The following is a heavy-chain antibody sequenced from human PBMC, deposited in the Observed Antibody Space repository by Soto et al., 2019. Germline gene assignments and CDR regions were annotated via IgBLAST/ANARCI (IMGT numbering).Heavy chain of an antibody. J-gene: IGHJ4*02. CDR1: GGSISSGGYY. CDR2: IYYSGST. V-gene: IGHV4-31*03. D-gene: IGHD2-2*01. CDR3: ARDWANDIVVVPAVLNFDY. Sequence: QVQLQESGPGLVKPSQTLSLTCTVSGGSISSGGYYWSWIRQHPGKGLEWIGYIYYSGSTYYNPSLKSRVTISVDTSKNQFSLKLSSVTAADTAVYYCARDWANDIVVVPAVLNFDYWGQGTLVTVSS.